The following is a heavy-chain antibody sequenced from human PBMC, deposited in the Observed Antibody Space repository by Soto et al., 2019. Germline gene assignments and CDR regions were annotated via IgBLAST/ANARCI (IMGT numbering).Heavy chain of an antibody. CDR3: TRRPLEYPSPFDI. J-gene: IGHJ3*02. V-gene: IGHV3-66*04. Sequence: GGSLRLSCAASGFAVGGNYMNWVRQAPGKGLEWVSVIYSGGSTYYADSVKGRFTISRDNSKNTLYLQMNSLRADDTAVYYCTRRPLEYPSPFDIWGQGTMVPVSS. CDR2: IYSGGST. CDR1: GFAVGGNY.